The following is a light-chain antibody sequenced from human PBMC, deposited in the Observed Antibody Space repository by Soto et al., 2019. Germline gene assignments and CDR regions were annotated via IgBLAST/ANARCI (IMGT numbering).Light chain of an antibody. V-gene: IGLV1-44*01. Sequence: QSVLTKPPSASGTPGQRVTGSCSGSTSNIGRDIVNWYQLLPGAAPKLFIYANNQRPSGVPDRFSGSKSGTSASLAISGLQSEDEADYYCVAWDYSLKGYVFGNGTKLTVL. CDR3: VAWDYSLKGYV. CDR2: ANN. J-gene: IGLJ1*01. CDR1: TSNIGRDI.